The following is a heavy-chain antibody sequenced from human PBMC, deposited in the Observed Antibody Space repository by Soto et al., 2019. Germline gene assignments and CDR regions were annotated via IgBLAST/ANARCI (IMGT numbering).Heavy chain of an antibody. D-gene: IGHD2-15*01. J-gene: IGHJ6*02. V-gene: IGHV3-30*18. Sequence: QVQLVESGGGVVQPGRSLRLSCAASGFTFSSYGMHWVRQAPGKGLEWVAVISYDGSNKYYAESVKGRFTISRDNSKNTMYLQMNSLRAEDTAVYYCAKIRYCSGGSCYPDPGYYYYGMDVWGQGTTVTVSS. CDR1: GFTFSSYG. CDR3: AKIRYCSGGSCYPDPGYYYYGMDV. CDR2: ISYDGSNK.